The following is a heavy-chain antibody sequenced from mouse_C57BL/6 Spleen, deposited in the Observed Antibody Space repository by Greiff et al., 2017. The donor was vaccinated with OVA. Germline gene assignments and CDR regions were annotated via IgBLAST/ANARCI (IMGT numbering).Heavy chain of an antibody. CDR3: ARYLYGNYPDY. J-gene: IGHJ2*01. V-gene: IGHV1-69*01. Sequence: VQLQQPGAELVMPGASVKLSCKASGYTFTSYWMHWVKQRPGQGLEWIGEIDPSDSYTNYNQKFKGKSTLTVDKSSSTAYMQLSSLTSEDAAVYYCARYLYGNYPDYWGQGTTLTVSS. CDR2: IDPSDSYT. D-gene: IGHD2-1*01. CDR1: GYTFTSYW.